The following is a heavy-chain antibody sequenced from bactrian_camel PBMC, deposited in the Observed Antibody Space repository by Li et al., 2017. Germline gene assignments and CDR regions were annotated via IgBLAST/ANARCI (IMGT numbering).Heavy chain of an antibody. J-gene: IGHJ6*01. CDR2: IYTGGSST. V-gene: IGHV3S1*01. Sequence: HVQLVESGGGSVQAGGSLTLSCEFSGVTRSSGWMGWFRQAPGKDREGVASIYTGGSSTNYADSVKGRFTLSRDNAKNTLDLQMNDLTSGDTAMYYCAARSVGWCPLFEHWLGKRAYTPGGYFANWGQGTQVTVS. CDR3: AARSVGWCPLFEHWLGKRAYTPGGYFAN. CDR1: GVTRSSGW. D-gene: IGHD1*01.